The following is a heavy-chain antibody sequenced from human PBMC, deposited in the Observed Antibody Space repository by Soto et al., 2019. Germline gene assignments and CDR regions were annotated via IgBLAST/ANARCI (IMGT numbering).Heavy chain of an antibody. Sequence: QVQLQESGPGLVKPSDTLSLTCTVSGGSVSSGSYYWSWIRQPPGKGLEWIGYIYYSGSTNYNPSLKSRVTISVDTSKNQFSLKLSSATAADTAVYYCARVLGDSSGYGMDVWGQGTTVTVSS. CDR3: ARVLGDSSGYGMDV. D-gene: IGHD3-22*01. CDR2: IYYSGST. J-gene: IGHJ6*02. CDR1: GGSVSSGSYY. V-gene: IGHV4-61*01.